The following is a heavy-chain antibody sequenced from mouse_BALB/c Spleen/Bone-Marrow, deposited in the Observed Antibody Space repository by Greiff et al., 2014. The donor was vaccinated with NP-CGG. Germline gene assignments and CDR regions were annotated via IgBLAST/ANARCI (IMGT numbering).Heavy chain of an antibody. CDR3: ARAKRYGEMDY. J-gene: IGHJ4*01. Sequence: VKLQESGAELARPGASVKLSCKASGYTFTSYWMQWVKQRPGQGLEWIGAIYSGDGDTRFTQKFKGKATLTADKSSSTAYMQLSSLASEDSAVYYCARAKRYGEMDYWGQGTSVTVSS. D-gene: IGHD2-14*01. CDR1: GYTFTSYW. V-gene: IGHV1-87*01. CDR2: IYSGDGDT.